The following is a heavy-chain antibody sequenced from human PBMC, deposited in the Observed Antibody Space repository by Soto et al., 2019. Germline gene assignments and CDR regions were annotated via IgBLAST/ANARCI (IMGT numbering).Heavy chain of an antibody. CDR3: ARLDSGSQSYYFDY. J-gene: IGHJ4*02. V-gene: IGHV3-23*01. D-gene: IGHD1-26*01. Sequence: GGSLRLSCAASGFTFSSYAMSWVRQAPGKGLEWVSAISGSGGSTYYADSVKGRFTISRDNSKNTLYLQMNSLRAEDTAVYYCARLDSGSQSYYFDYWGQGTLVPVSS. CDR2: ISGSGGST. CDR1: GFTFSSYA.